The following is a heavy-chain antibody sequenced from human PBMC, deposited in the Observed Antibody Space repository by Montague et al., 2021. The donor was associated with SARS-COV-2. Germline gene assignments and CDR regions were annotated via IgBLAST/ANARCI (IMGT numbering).Heavy chain of an antibody. Sequence: PALVKPTQTLTLTCTFSGFSLITSGMCVSWIRQPPGKALEWLARIDWDDDKYYSTSLKTRLTISKDTSKNQVVLTMTNMDPVDTATYYCARIDWDLTFGGVYGAFDNWGQGTMVTVSS. D-gene: IGHD3-16*01. CDR3: ARIDWDLTFGGVYGAFDN. J-gene: IGHJ3*02. CDR1: GFSLITSGMC. CDR2: IDWDDDK. V-gene: IGHV2-70*11.